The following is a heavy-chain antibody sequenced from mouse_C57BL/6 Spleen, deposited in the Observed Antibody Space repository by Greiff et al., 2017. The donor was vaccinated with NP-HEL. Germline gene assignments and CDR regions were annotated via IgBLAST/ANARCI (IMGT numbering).Heavy chain of an antibody. J-gene: IGHJ2*01. CDR1: GYTFTSYW. D-gene: IGHD2-5*01. CDR2: IDPSDSYT. CDR3: ARSYSND. Sequence: QVQLQQPGAELVKPGASVKLSCKASGYTFTSYWMQWVKQRPGQGLEWIGEIDPSDSYTNYNQKFKGKATLTVDTSSSTAYMQLSSLTSEDSAVYYCARSYSNDWGKGTTLTVSS. V-gene: IGHV1-50*01.